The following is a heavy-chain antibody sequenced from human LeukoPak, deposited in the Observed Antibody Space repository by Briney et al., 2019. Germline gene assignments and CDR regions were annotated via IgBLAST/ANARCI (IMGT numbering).Heavy chain of an antibody. V-gene: IGHV1-46*01. Sequence: ASVKVSCKASGYTFTSYYMHWVRQAPGQGLEWMGIINPSGGSTSYAQKFQGRVTMTRDMSTSTVCMELSSLRSEDTAVYYCARSGYLLSSGPHAFDIWGQGTMVTVSS. CDR1: GYTFTSYY. J-gene: IGHJ3*02. D-gene: IGHD3-3*01. CDR3: ARSGYLLSSGPHAFDI. CDR2: INPSGGST.